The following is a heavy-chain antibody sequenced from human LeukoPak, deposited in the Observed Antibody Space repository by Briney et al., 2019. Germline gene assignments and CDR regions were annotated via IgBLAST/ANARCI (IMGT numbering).Heavy chain of an antibody. CDR1: GGSISSYY. CDR3: ARATALSGAFDY. V-gene: IGHV4-59*01. J-gene: IGHJ4*02. D-gene: IGHD1-26*01. Sequence: SETLSLTRTVSGGSISSYYWSWIRHPPGKGLEWIGHVYYSGSTNYNPSLKSRVTISVDTSKNQFSLKLSSVTAADTAVHYCARATALSGAFDYWGQGTLVTVFS. CDR2: VYYSGST.